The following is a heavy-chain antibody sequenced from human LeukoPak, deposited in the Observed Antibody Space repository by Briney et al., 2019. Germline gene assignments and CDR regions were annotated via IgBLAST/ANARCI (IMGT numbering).Heavy chain of an antibody. D-gene: IGHD3-10*01. Sequence: PSETLSLTCAVYGGSFSGYYWSWIRQPPGKGLEWIGEINHSGSTNYNSSLKSRVTISVDTSKNQFSLKLSSVTAADTAVYYCARTIGKFDPWGQGTLVTVSS. V-gene: IGHV4-34*01. J-gene: IGHJ5*02. CDR3: ARTIGKFDP. CDR2: INHSGST. CDR1: GGSFSGYY.